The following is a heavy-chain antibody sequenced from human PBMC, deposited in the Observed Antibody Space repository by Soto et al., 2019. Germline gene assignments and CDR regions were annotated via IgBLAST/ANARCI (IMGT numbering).Heavy chain of an antibody. CDR3: AKDIAARPLDAFDF. CDR1: RFTFSSYA. D-gene: IGHD6-6*01. Sequence: PGGSLRLSCAASRFTFSSYAMSWVRQAPGKGLEWVSSIIGSGGRTHYADSVKGRFAISRDNSKNTLYLQMNSLRVGDTAIYYCAKDIAARPLDAFDFWGQGTMVTVSS. J-gene: IGHJ3*01. CDR2: IIGSGGRT. V-gene: IGHV3-23*01.